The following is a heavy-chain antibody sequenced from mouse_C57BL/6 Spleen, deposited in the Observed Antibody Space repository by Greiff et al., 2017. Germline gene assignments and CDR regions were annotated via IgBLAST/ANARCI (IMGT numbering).Heavy chain of an antibody. CDR3: ARGAYSNYGFDY. D-gene: IGHD2-5*01. Sequence: QVQLQQPGAELVRPGSSVKLSCKASGYTFTSYWMHWVKQRPIKGLEGIGNIDPSDSETHYNQKFKDKATLTVDKSSSTAYMQLSSLTSEDSAVYYCARGAYSNYGFDYWGQGTTLTVSS. CDR1: GYTFTSYW. J-gene: IGHJ2*01. CDR2: IDPSDSET. V-gene: IGHV1-52*01.